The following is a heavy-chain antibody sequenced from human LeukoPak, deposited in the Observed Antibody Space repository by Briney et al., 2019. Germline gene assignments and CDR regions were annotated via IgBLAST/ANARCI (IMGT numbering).Heavy chain of an antibody. Sequence: GGSLRLSCAASGFTFSSYAMSWVRQAPGKGLEWVSAISGSGGSTYYADSVKGRFTISRDNSKNTLYLQMNSLRAEDTAVYYCATVPFIVAKSRGKKFGYWGQGTLVTVSS. CDR2: ISGSGGST. D-gene: IGHD2-15*01. J-gene: IGHJ4*02. V-gene: IGHV3-23*01. CDR3: ATVPFIVAKSRGKKFGY. CDR1: GFTFSSYA.